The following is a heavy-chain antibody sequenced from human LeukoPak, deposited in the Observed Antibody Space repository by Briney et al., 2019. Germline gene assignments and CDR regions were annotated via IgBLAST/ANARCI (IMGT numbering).Heavy chain of an antibody. J-gene: IGHJ3*02. CDR1: GFAVRSNY. Sequence: GGSLRLSCAASGFAVRSNYMSWVRQAPGKGLEWVSVIYSGGSTYYADSVKGRFIISRDNSKNTLYLQMNSLRAEDTAVYYCARGIAAAHDAFDIWGQGTMVTVSS. D-gene: IGHD6-13*01. CDR2: IYSGGST. CDR3: ARGIAAAHDAFDI. V-gene: IGHV3-53*01.